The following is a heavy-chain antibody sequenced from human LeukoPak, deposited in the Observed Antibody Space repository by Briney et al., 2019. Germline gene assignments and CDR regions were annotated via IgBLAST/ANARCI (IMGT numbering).Heavy chain of an antibody. CDR3: AILGAIFGVGRRWAFDI. J-gene: IGHJ3*02. D-gene: IGHD3-3*01. CDR1: GYTLTELS. V-gene: IGHV1-24*01. CDR2: FDPEDGET. Sequence: ASVKVSCKVTGYTLTELSMHWVRQAPGKGLEWMGGFDPEDGETTYAQKFQGRVTMTEDTSTDTAYMELSSLRSEDTAVYYCAILGAIFGVGRRWAFDIWGQGTMVTVSS.